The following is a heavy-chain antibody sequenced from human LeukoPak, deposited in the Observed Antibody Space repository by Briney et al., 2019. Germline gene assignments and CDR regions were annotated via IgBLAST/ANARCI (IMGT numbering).Heavy chain of an antibody. CDR3: ARDFVPGGRESSHVLRYFDWSIGNWFDP. D-gene: IGHD3-9*01. V-gene: IGHV3-33*01. CDR1: GFTFSSYG. CDR2: IWYDGSNK. J-gene: IGHJ5*02. Sequence: GGSLRLSCAASGFTFSSYGMHWVRQAPGKGLEGVAGIWYDGSNKYYADSVKGRFTISRDNSKNTLYLQMNSLRAEDTAVYYCARDFVPGGRESSHVLRYFDWSIGNWFDPWGQGTLVTVSS.